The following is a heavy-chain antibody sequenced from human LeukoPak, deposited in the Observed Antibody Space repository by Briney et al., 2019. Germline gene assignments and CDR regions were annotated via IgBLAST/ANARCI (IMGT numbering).Heavy chain of an antibody. D-gene: IGHD5-18*01. J-gene: IGHJ4*02. CDR3: ATGGYSYIFDY. CDR1: GGSISSYY. V-gene: IGHV4-59*06. CDR2: IYYSGST. Sequence: PSETLSLTCTVSGGSISSYYWSWIRQPPGKGLEWIGYIYYSGSTYYNPSLKSRVTISVDTSKNQFSLKLSSVTAADTAVYYCATGGYSYIFDYWGQGTLVTVSS.